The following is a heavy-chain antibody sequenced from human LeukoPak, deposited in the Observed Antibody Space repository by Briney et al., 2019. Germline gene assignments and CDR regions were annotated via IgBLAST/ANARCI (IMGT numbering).Heavy chain of an antibody. CDR1: GFTFDDYA. CDR3: AKDISHNWNYGSWFDP. CDR2: ISWNSGSI. V-gene: IGHV3-9*01. J-gene: IGHJ5*02. Sequence: GGSLRLSCAASGFTFDDYAMHWVRQAPGKGLEWVSGISWNSGSIGYADSVKGRFTISRDNAKNSLYLQMNSLSAEDTALYYCAKDISHNWNYGSWFDPWGQGTLVTVSS. D-gene: IGHD1-7*01.